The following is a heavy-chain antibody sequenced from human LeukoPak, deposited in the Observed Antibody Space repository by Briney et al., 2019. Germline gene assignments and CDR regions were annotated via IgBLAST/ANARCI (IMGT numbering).Heavy chain of an antibody. V-gene: IGHV3-7*03. J-gene: IGHJ4*02. CDR3: AKDDPNDYKPWIY. CDR1: GFTFSSYW. D-gene: IGHD4-11*01. CDR2: IKQDGSEK. Sequence: PGGSLRLSCAASGFTFSSYWMSWVRQAPGKGLEWVANIKQDGSEKYYVDSVKGRFTISRDNSKNTLYLQVNSLRADDTAVYYCAKDDPNDYKPWIYWGQGTLVIVSS.